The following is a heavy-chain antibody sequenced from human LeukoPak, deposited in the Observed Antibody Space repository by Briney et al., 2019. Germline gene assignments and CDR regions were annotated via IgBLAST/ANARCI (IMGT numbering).Heavy chain of an antibody. Sequence: KPSETLSLTCTVSGGSISSSSYYWGWIRQPPGKGLEWIGSIYYSGSTYYNPSLKSRVTISLDTSKNQFSLKLSSVTAADTAVYYCARHSGRISFYMDVWGKGTTVTVSS. CDR1: GGSISSSSYY. CDR2: IYYSGST. D-gene: IGHD1-26*01. V-gene: IGHV4-39*01. J-gene: IGHJ6*03. CDR3: ARHSGRISFYMDV.